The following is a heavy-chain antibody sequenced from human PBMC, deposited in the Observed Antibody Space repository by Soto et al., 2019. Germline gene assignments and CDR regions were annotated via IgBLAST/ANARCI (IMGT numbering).Heavy chain of an antibody. Sequence: QLQLQESGPGLVKPSETLSLTCTVSGGSISSSSYYWGWIRQPPGKGLEWIGSIYYSGSTYYNPSLKSRVTISVDTSKNQFSLKLSSVTAADTAVYYCARRGEITVVDYWGQGTLVTVSS. J-gene: IGHJ4*02. D-gene: IGHD4-4*01. CDR1: GGSISSSSYY. CDR3: ARRGEITVVDY. V-gene: IGHV4-39*01. CDR2: IYYSGST.